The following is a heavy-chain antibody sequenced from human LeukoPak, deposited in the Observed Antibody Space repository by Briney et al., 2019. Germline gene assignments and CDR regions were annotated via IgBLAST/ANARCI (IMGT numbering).Heavy chain of an antibody. D-gene: IGHD3-3*01. CDR1: GGSISSGGYS. J-gene: IGHJ4*02. Sequence: SQTLSLTCAVSGGSISSGGYSWSWIRQPPGKGLEWIGYIYHSGSTYYNPSLKSRVTISVDRSKDQFSLKLSSVTAADTAVYYCARSVGSDFWSGYYPVYWGQGTLVTVSS. V-gene: IGHV4-30-2*01. CDR3: ARSVGSDFWSGYYPVY. CDR2: IYHSGST.